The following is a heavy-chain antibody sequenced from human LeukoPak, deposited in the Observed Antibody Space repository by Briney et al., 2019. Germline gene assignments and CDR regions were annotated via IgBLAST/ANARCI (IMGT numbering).Heavy chain of an antibody. J-gene: IGHJ4*02. D-gene: IGHD3-3*01. V-gene: IGHV3-49*03. CDR3: TRDRYYDFWSGYNYYFDY. Sequence: GGSLRLSCAASGFTFGDYAMSWFRQAPGKGLEWVGFIRSKAYGGTTEYAASVKGRFTISRDDSKSIAYLQMNSLKTEDTAVYYCTRDRYYDFWSGYNYYFDYWGQGTLVTVSS. CDR2: IRSKAYGGTT. CDR1: GFTFGDYA.